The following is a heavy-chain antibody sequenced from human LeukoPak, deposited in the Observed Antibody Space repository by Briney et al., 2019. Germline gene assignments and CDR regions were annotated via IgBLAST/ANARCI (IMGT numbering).Heavy chain of an antibody. CDR2: INHSGGT. V-gene: IGHV4-34*01. D-gene: IGHD6-13*01. CDR1: GFTFSSYW. CDR3: ARLDFASDSSSWVFDF. J-gene: IGHJ4*02. Sequence: GSLRLSCAASGFTFSSYWMTWVRQAPGKGLEWIGDINHSGGTNYNPSLKSRITISVDASKRQFSLRLSSVTAADTAVYHCARLDFASDSSSWVFDFWGQGTVVTVSS.